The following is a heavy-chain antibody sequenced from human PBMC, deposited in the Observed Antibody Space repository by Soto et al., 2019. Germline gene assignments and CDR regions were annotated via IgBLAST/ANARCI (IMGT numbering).Heavy chain of an antibody. CDR2: TAYTGNT. D-gene: IGHD3-10*01. J-gene: IGHJ4*02. Sequence: SETLSLTCVVSGGSITSYHWSWIRQFPGKGLEWIAYTAYTGNTNYNPSLKSRFTISIDTSKNQFSLKLSSVTAADTAVYYCARGDSTMAFPYYWGQGTLVTVSS. V-gene: IGHV4-59*08. CDR3: ARGDSTMAFPYY. CDR1: GGSITSYH.